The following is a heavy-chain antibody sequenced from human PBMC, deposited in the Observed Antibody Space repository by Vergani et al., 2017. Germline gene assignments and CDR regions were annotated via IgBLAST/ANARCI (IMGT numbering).Heavy chain of an antibody. J-gene: IGHJ3*01. D-gene: IGHD5-12*01. CDR3: KKGSVYYHDSAGHGYDPYTGFDL. Sequence: EVDLVESGGGLAQPGGSLRLSCEASGITFWKFGMHWVRQGTGKGLEWVSGISWNSGAVDYADSVRGRFTISRDNAKNSLFLEMNSLRFEDPAVYFCKKGSVYYHDSAGHGYDPYTGFDLWGQGTLVTVSS. CDR1: GITFWKFG. CDR2: ISWNSGAV. V-gene: IGHV3-9*01.